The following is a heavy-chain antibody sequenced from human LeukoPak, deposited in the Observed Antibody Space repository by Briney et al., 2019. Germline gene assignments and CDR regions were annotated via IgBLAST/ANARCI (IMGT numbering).Heavy chain of an antibody. CDR3: ARDLHYYVALDV. CDR1: GFTFSAYA. D-gene: IGHD3-10*02. CDR2: IGSDNKP. V-gene: IGHV3-23*01. J-gene: IGHJ6*01. Sequence: GGSLRLSCEAPGFTFSAYAMTSVRQAPGKGLEWVSSIGSDNKPHYSESVKGRFAISRDNSKSMLFLQLNSLRAEDTALYYCARDLHYYVALDVGGQGTTVTVSS.